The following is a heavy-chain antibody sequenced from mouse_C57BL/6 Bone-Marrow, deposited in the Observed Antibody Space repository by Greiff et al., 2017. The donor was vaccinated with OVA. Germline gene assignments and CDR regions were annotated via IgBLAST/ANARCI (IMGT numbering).Heavy chain of an antibody. V-gene: IGHV5-6*01. CDR3: ARPYDGYRWYFDV. Sequence: EVKLVESGGDLVKPGGSLKLSCAASGFTFSSYGMSWVRQTPDKRLEWVATISSGGSYTYYPDSVKGRSTISRDNAKYTLYLQMSSLKSEDTAMYVCARPYDGYRWYFDVWGTGTTVTVSS. D-gene: IGHD2-3*01. CDR2: ISSGGSYT. CDR1: GFTFSSYG. J-gene: IGHJ1*03.